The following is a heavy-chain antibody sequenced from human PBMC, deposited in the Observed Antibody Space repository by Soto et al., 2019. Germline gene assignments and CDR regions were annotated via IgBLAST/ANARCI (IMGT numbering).Heavy chain of an antibody. J-gene: IGHJ4*02. V-gene: IGHV1-2*02. CDR3: ARVEYYYDSSGCLDY. D-gene: IGHD3-22*01. CDR2: INPNSGGT. Sequence: ASVKVSCKASGYTFTGYYMHWVRQAPGQGLEWMGWINPNSGGTNYAQKFQGRVTMTRDTSISTAYMELSRLRSDDTAAYYCARVEYYYDSSGCLDYWGQGTLVTVSS. CDR1: GYTFTGYY.